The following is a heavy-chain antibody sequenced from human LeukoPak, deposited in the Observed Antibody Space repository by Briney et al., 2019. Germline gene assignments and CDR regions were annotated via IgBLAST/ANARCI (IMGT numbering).Heavy chain of an antibody. D-gene: IGHD3-22*01. V-gene: IGHV1-69*06. Sequence: ASVKVSCKASGGTFNSYAISWVRQAPGQGLEWMGGIIPMSDTANYPQKFRGRLTITADIPTSTVYMELSRLRSDDTAVYYCARGRYYYDSSGYLHSAFDIWGQGTMVTVSS. CDR1: GGTFNSYA. J-gene: IGHJ3*02. CDR2: IIPMSDTA. CDR3: ARGRYYYDSSGYLHSAFDI.